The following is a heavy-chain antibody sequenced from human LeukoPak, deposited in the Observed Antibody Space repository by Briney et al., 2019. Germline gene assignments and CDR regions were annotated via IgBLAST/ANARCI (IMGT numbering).Heavy chain of an antibody. CDR1: GYSFTSYG. CDR3: ARVHARDYYYYYYMDV. Sequence: ASVKVSCKASGYSFTSYGITWVRQAPGQGLEWMGMINPSDGSTSYAQKFQGRVTMTRDKSTSTVYMELRSLRSEDTAVYYCARVHARDYYYYYYMDVWGKGTTVTVSS. V-gene: IGHV1-46*01. CDR2: INPSDGST. J-gene: IGHJ6*03.